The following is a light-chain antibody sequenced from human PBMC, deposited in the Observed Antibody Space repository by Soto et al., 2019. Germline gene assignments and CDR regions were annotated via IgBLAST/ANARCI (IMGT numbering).Light chain of an antibody. Sequence: DIQMTQSPSTLSGSVGDRVTITCRASQTISSWLAWYQQKPGKAPKLLIYKASTLNTGVPSRFSGSGSGTEFTLTISSLQPDDFAVYYCQHYNSYSEAFGQGTKVELK. CDR2: KAS. CDR3: QHYNSYSEA. J-gene: IGKJ1*01. V-gene: IGKV1-5*03. CDR1: QTISSW.